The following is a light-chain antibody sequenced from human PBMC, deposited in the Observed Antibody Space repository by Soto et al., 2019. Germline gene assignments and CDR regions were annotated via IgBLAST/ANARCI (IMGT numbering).Light chain of an antibody. CDR1: QSVSSSY. Sequence: EIVLTQSPGTLSLSPGERATLSCRASQSVSSSYLARYQQNPGQAPRLLIYGASSRATGIPDRFSGSGSGTDFTLTISRLEPEDFAVYYCQQYGSSPLTFGGGTKVEIK. CDR2: GAS. CDR3: QQYGSSPLT. J-gene: IGKJ4*01. V-gene: IGKV3-20*01.